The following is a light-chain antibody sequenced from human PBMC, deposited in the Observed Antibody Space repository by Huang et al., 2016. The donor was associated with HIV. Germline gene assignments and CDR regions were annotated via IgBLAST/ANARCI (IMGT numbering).Light chain of an antibody. CDR3: QQYNTSPRT. CDR2: GSS. Sequence: ENLMTQSPSTLSVSPGESATLSCRASQSVFKNLAWYQEKPGQAPKLLIYGSSTRAAGIPARLSGSGSGTDFTLSSSSLQAEDFAVYDCQQYNTSPRTFGQGTKVGV. J-gene: IGKJ1*01. CDR1: QSVFKN. V-gene: IGKV3-15*01.